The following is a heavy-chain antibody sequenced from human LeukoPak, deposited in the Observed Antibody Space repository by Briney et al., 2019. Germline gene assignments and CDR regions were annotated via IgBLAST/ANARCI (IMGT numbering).Heavy chain of an antibody. CDR3: ARGGLLLWFGEGFDY. CDR1: GFTFSSYA. D-gene: IGHD3-10*01. Sequence: GRSLRLSCAASGFTFSSYAMHWVRQAPGKGLEWVAVISYDGTNKYSTDSVKGRFTISIDNSKNTLYLQLNSLRAADTAVYYCARGGLLLWFGEGFDYWGGGTLVTVSS. V-gene: IGHV3-30*04. CDR2: ISYDGTNK. J-gene: IGHJ4*01.